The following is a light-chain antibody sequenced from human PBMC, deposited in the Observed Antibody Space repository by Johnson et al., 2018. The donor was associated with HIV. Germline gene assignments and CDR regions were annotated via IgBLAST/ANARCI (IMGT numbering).Light chain of an antibody. Sequence: QSVLTQPPSVSAAPGQKVTISCSGSSSNIGNNYVSWYQQLPGTAPKLLIYEKNKRPSGIPDRFSASKSGTSATLDITGLQTGDEADYYCGTWDSSLSAGEVFGTGTKVTVL. CDR2: EKN. J-gene: IGLJ1*01. CDR1: SSNIGNNY. V-gene: IGLV1-51*02. CDR3: GTWDSSLSAGEV.